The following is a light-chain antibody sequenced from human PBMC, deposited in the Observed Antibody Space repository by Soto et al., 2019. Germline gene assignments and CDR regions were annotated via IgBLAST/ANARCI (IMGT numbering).Light chain of an antibody. CDR3: QQYGSSPPWT. V-gene: IGKV3-20*01. CDR2: AAS. Sequence: EIVLTQSPGTLSLSPGEGATLSCRASQSISTIYLAWYQQKPGQAPRLLIYAASSRATGIPDRFSGSGSGTDFTLTISRLEPEDFAVYYCQQYGSSPPWTFGQGTKVDIK. J-gene: IGKJ1*01. CDR1: QSISTIY.